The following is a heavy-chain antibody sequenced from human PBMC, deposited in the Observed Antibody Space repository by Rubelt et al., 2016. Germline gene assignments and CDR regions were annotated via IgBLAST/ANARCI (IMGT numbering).Heavy chain of an antibody. D-gene: IGHD1-7*01. CDR3: ARLLRESGTTVGFDS. J-gene: IGHJ4*02. V-gene: IGHV4-38-2*02. Sequence: QVHLQQSGPGLVKPSETLSLTCNVSGYSIRRGYYWGWIRQPPGKGLEWIGTFYHSGSRYYNPSLKGRVTISVDTSKNQFALKLNSVTAADTAGYYCARLLRESGTTVGFDSWGQGTLVTVSS. CDR1: GYSIRRGYY. CDR2: FYHSGSR.